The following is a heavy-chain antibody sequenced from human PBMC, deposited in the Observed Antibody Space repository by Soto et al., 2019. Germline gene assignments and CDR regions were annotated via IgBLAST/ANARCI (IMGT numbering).Heavy chain of an antibody. D-gene: IGHD2-15*01. CDR2: IYYSGST. J-gene: IGHJ4*01. CDR1: GGSISSYY. CDR3: ARVSCSGVSCYSIHFPY. V-gene: IGHV4-59*01. Sequence: QVQLQESGPGLVKPSETLSLTCTVSGGSISSYYWSWIRQPPGKGLEWIGYIYYSGSTNYNPSLKSRVTISVDTSKTQFSLKLSSVTAADTDVYYCARVSCSGVSCYSIHFPYRAHGTLVTVSS.